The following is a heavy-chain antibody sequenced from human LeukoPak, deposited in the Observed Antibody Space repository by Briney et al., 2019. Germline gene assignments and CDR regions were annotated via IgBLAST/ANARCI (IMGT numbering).Heavy chain of an antibody. CDR3: AKEEYSTRYYYYGMGV. CDR2: ISGGGDST. J-gene: IGHJ6*02. D-gene: IGHD2-2*01. CDR1: GFTFSSYA. Sequence: PGGSLRLSCAASGFTFSSYAMSWVRQAPGKGLEWVSAISGGGDSTFYADSVKGRFTISRDNSKNTLYLQMSSLRAEDTAIYYCAKEEYSTRYYYYGMGVWGQGTTVTVSS. V-gene: IGHV3-23*01.